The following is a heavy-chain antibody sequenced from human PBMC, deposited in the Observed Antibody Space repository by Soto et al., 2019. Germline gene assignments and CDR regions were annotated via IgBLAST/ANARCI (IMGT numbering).Heavy chain of an antibody. D-gene: IGHD3-22*01. CDR3: AQDYYDISGYYPPALLFDY. V-gene: IGHV1-3*01. CDR1: GYTFTSYA. Sequence: QVQLVQSGAEVKKPGASVKVSCKASGYTFTSYAMHWVRQAPGQRLEWMGWINAGNGNTKYSQKFQARVTITRDTSASTAYMELRILRYEDTAVYYCAQDYYDISGYYPPALLFDYWGQGTLVTVSS. CDR2: INAGNGNT. J-gene: IGHJ4*02.